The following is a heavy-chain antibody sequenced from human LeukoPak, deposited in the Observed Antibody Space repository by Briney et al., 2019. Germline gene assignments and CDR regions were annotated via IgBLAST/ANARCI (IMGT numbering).Heavy chain of an antibody. CDR3: AGGGELELPY. Sequence: PGRSLRLSCAASGFTFSSYGMHWVRQAPGKGLEWVGVIWYDGSNKYYADSVKGRFTISRDNSKNTLYLQMNSLRAEDTAVYYCAGGGELELPYWGQGTLVTVSS. CDR1: GFTFSSYG. J-gene: IGHJ4*02. V-gene: IGHV3-33*01. D-gene: IGHD1-7*01. CDR2: IWYDGSNK.